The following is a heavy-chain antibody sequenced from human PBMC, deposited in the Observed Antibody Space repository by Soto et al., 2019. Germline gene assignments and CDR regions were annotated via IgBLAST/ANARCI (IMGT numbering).Heavy chain of an antibody. V-gene: IGHV4-59*01. D-gene: IGHD2-2*01. Sequence: EILSLTGTVPGASIRNVYWSWIRQPPGKGLEWIGFIFHSGNAKYNPSLKSRVTISVDTSKNQFSLNLDSVTAADTAVYFCARAHAPTLPFDYWGQGTLVTVSS. CDR3: ARAHAPTLPFDY. CDR2: IFHSGNA. CDR1: GASIRNVY. J-gene: IGHJ4*01.